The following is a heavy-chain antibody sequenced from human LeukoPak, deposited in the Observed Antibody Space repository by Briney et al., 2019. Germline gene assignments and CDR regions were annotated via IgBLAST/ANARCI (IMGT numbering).Heavy chain of an antibody. CDR1: GGSFSGYY. D-gene: IGHD5-12*01. J-gene: IGHJ4*02. CDR2: INHSGST. V-gene: IGHV4-34*01. CDR3: ARGEWLRSWFGY. Sequence: PSETLSLTCAVYGGSFSGYYWSWIRQPPGKGLEWIGEINHSGSTNYNPSLKSRVTISVDMSKNQFSLKLSSVTAADTAVYYCARGEWLRSWFGYWGQGTLVTVSS.